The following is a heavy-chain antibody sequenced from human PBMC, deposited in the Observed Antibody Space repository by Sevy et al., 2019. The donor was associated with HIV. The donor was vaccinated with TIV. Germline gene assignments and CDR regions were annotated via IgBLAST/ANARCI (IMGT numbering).Heavy chain of an antibody. Sequence: ASVKVSCKASGYTFTSYDINWVRQATGQGLEWMGWMNPNSGNTGYAQTFQGRVTMTRNTSISTAYMELSSLRSEDTAVYYCAIRGYSGYDKYYYYGMDVWGQGTTVTVSS. J-gene: IGHJ6*02. D-gene: IGHD5-12*01. V-gene: IGHV1-8*01. CDR3: AIRGYSGYDKYYYYGMDV. CDR1: GYTFTSYD. CDR2: MNPNSGNT.